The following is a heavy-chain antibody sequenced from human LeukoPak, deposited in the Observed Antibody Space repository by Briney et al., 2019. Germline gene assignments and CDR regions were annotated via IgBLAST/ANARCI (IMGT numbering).Heavy chain of an antibody. D-gene: IGHD3-9*01. J-gene: IGHJ4*02. CDR2: IYHSGST. CDR1: GYSISSGYY. V-gene: IGHV4-38-2*01. Sequence: PSETLSLTCAASGYSISSGYYWGWIRQPPGKGLEWIGSIYHSGSTYYNPSLKSRVTISVDASKNQFSLKLSSVTAADTAVYYCARLGYDILTGHDYWGQGTLVTVSS. CDR3: ARLGYDILTGHDY.